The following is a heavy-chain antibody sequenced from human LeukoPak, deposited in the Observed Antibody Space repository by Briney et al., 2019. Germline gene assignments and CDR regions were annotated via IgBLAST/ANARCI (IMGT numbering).Heavy chain of an antibody. CDR1: GFTFSSYA. D-gene: IGHD2-2*01. CDR2: IKSKTDGGTT. V-gene: IGHV3-15*01. J-gene: IGHJ6*02. Sequence: PGGSLRLSCAASGFTFSSYAMSWVRQAPGKGLEWVGRIKSKTDGGTTDYAAPVKGRFTISRDDSKNTLYLQMNSLKTEDTAVYYCTTQKGAVVVPAAMLPYYYYYGMDVWGQGTTVTVSS. CDR3: TTQKGAVVVPAAMLPYYYYYGMDV.